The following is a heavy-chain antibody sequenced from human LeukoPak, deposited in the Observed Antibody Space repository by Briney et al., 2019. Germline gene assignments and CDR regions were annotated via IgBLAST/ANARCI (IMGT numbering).Heavy chain of an antibody. CDR3: AKSYSSGPEDY. J-gene: IGHJ4*02. V-gene: IGHV3-23*01. Sequence: GGSLRLSCAASGFTFSSYAMSWVRQAPGKGLEWVSAISGSGGSTYYADSVKGRFTIPRDNSKNTLYLQMNSLRAEDTAVYYYAKSYSSGPEDYWGQGTLVTVSS. CDR1: GFTFSSYA. CDR2: ISGSGGST. D-gene: IGHD6-19*01.